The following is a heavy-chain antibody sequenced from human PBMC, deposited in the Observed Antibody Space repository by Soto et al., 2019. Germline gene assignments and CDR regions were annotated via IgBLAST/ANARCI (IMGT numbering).Heavy chain of an antibody. CDR1: GFTFSNAW. J-gene: IGHJ4*01. D-gene: IGHD3-22*01. Sequence: GGSLRLSCAASGFTFSNAWINWVRQAPGKELERVGRIKSKTDGGTTDYAAPVKGRFAISRDDSNNMVYLKMNSLKIEDTAVYYCTTDSYSTIIIVRFDYWGHGTLVTVSS. V-gene: IGHV3-15*07. CDR3: TTDSYSTIIIVRFDY. CDR2: IKSKTDGGTT.